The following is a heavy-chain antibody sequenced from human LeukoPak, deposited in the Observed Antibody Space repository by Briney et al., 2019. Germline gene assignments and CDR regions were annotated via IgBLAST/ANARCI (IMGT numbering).Heavy chain of an antibody. Sequence: PGGSLRLSCAASGFTFNSYWMSWVRQAPGKGLEWVANIKQDGSEKYYVDSVKGRFTISRDNAKNSLYLQMNSLRAEDTAVYYCARDPSYIAAAPDYWGQGTLVTVSS. J-gene: IGHJ4*02. CDR2: IKQDGSEK. CDR1: GFTFNSYW. D-gene: IGHD6-13*01. CDR3: ARDPSYIAAAPDY. V-gene: IGHV3-7*01.